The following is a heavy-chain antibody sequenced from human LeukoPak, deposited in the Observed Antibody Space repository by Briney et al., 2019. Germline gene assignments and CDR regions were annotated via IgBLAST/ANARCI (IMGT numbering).Heavy chain of an antibody. CDR1: GGSFSGYY. CDR3: ARERANCSGGSCYSGPLDY. CDR2: INHSGST. D-gene: IGHD2-15*01. V-gene: IGHV4-34*01. Sequence: SETLSLICAVYGGSFSGYYWSWIRQPPGKGLEWIGEINHSGSTNYNPSLKSRVTISVDTSKNQFSLKLSSVTAADTAVYYCARERANCSGGSCYSGPLDYWGQGTLVTVSS. J-gene: IGHJ4*02.